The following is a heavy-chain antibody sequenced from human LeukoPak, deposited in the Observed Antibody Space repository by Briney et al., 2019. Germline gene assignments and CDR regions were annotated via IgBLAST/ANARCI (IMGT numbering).Heavy chain of an antibody. J-gene: IGHJ5*02. Sequence: SGPTLVNPTQTLTLTCTFSGFSLSTSGVGVDWIRQPPGKALEWLALIYWNDDKRYSPSLKSRLTITKDTSKNQVVLTMTNMDPVDTATYYCAHRHFKCYYGSAIGWFDPWGQGTLVTVSS. CDR1: GFSLSTSGVG. CDR3: AHRHFKCYYGSAIGWFDP. D-gene: IGHD3-10*01. V-gene: IGHV2-5*01. CDR2: IYWNDDK.